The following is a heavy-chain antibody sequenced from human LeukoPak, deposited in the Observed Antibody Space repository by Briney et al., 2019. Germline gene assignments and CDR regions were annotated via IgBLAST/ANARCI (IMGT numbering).Heavy chain of an antibody. V-gene: IGHV5-51*01. CDR2: IYPGDSDT. J-gene: IGHJ6*02. CDR1: GYSFTSYW. D-gene: IGHD1-26*01. CDR3: ARHVWVPSYYYYGMDV. Sequence: GDSLKISCQASGYSFTSYWIGWVRQMPGKGLEWMGIIYPGDSDTRYSPSFQGQVTISADKSISTAYLQWSSLKASDTAMYYCARHVWVPSYYYYGMDVWGQGTTVTVSS.